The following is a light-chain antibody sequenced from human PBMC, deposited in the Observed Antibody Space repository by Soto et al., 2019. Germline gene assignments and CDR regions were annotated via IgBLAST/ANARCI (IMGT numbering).Light chain of an antibody. V-gene: IGKV3-11*01. CDR1: QSVSNY. CDR2: DAS. J-gene: IGKJ5*01. Sequence: EIVLIQSPATLSLSPGERATLSCRASQSVSNYLAWYQQKPGQAPRLLIFDASNRATGIPARFSGSGSGTDFTLTISSLEPEDFAVYYCQQRSDWTPITFGQGTRLEI. CDR3: QQRSDWTPIT.